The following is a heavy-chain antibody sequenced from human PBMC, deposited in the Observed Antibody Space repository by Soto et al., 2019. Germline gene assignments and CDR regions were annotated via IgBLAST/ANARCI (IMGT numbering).Heavy chain of an antibody. D-gene: IGHD5-12*01. CDR1: GYTFTSYY. CDR2: INPSGGST. CDR3: ARAGWLQLHGGVLIDY. J-gene: IGHJ4*02. V-gene: IGHV1-46*01. Sequence: ASVKVSCKASGYTFTSYYMHWVRQAPGQGLEWMGIINPSGGSTSYAQKFQGRVTMTRDTSTSTVYMELSSLRSEDTAVYYCARAGWLQLHGGVLIDYWGQGTLVTVSS.